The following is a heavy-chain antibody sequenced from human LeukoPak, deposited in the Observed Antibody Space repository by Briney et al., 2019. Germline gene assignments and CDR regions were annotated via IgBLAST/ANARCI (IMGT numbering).Heavy chain of an antibody. V-gene: IGHV4-34*01. CDR3: ARGSPRLEYYYYGMDV. CDR2: INHSGST. D-gene: IGHD3-3*01. CDR1: GGSFSGYY. J-gene: IGHJ6*02. Sequence: SETLSLTCAVYGGSFSGYYWSWIRQPPGKGLEWIGEINHSGSTNYNPSLKSRVTISVDTSKNQFSLKLSSVTAADTAVYYCARGSPRLEYYYYGMDVWGQGTTSPSP.